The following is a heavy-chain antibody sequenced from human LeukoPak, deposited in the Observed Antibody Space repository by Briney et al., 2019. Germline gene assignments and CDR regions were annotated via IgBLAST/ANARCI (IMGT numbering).Heavy chain of an antibody. CDR1: GSSISSGGYY. Sequence: SETLSLTCTVSGSSISSGGYYWGWIRQPPGKGLEWIGSIYYSGSTYYNPSLKSRVTISVDTSKNQFSLRLSSVTAADTAVYYCASPGGGPTDYWGQGTLVTVSS. CDR2: IYYSGST. V-gene: IGHV4-39*01. J-gene: IGHJ4*01. CDR3: ASPGGGPTDY. D-gene: IGHD3-16*01.